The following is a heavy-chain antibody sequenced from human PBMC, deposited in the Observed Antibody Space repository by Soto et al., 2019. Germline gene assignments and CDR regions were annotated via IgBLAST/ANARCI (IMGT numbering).Heavy chain of an antibody. CDR1: GFTFSGYG. Sequence: QVQLVESGGGVVQPGRSLRLSCAASGFTFSGYGMHWVRQAPGKGLEWVAVIWYDGSNKYYADSVKGRFTISRDNSKNTLELQMNSLRAEDTAVYYCARGMGNYYYGMDVWGQGTTVTVSS. V-gene: IGHV3-33*01. J-gene: IGHJ6*02. CDR2: IWYDGSNK. CDR3: ARGMGNYYYGMDV.